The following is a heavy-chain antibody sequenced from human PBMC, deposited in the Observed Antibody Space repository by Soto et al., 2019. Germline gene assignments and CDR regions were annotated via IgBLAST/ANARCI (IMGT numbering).Heavy chain of an antibody. J-gene: IGHJ6*03. Sequence: QVQLVESGGGVVQPGRSLRLSCAASGFTFSSYGMHWVRQAPGKGLEWVAVIWYDGSNKYYADSVKGRFTVSRDTSKNTLYLQMNSLRAEDTAVYYCAGVPAAFYYYYMDVWGKGTTVTVSS. D-gene: IGHD2-2*01. CDR1: GFTFSSYG. CDR2: IWYDGSNK. V-gene: IGHV3-33*01. CDR3: AGVPAAFYYYYMDV.